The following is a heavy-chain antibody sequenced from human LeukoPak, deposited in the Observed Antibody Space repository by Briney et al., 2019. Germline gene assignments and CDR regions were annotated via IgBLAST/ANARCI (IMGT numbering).Heavy chain of an antibody. CDR2: IYHSGTT. D-gene: IGHD1-1*01. CDR3: VRHDGRSGGTMGAWDY. V-gene: IGHV4-39*01. J-gene: IGHJ4*02. Sequence: SETLSLTCTVSGGSISSSRYHWGWTRQPPGKGLQWIGSIYHSGTTYYNPSLNSRVTISRDTSKNQFSLQLNSVTAADTAVYYCVRHDGRSGGTMGAWDYWGQGSLVTVSS. CDR1: GGSISSSRYH.